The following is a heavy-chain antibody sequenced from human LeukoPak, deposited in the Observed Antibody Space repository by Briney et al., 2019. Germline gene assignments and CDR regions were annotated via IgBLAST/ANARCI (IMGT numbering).Heavy chain of an antibody. CDR1: GDSISSTSYY. J-gene: IGHJ5*02. CDR3: ARGYSGYGTRFDP. CDR2: IYTSGSS. Sequence: SETLSLTCTVSGDSISSTSYYWSWIRQPAGKGLEWIGRIYTSGSSDYNPSLKSRVTISVDTSKNHFSLKLSSVTAADTAVYYCARGYSGYGTRFDPWGQGTLATVSS. V-gene: IGHV4-61*02. D-gene: IGHD5-12*01.